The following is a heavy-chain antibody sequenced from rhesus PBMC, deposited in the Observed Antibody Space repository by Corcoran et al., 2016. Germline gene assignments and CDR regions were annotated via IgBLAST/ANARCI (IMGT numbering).Heavy chain of an antibody. Sequence: EVQLVESGGGLVQTGGSLRLSCAASGLTFSRYDWTWVRQAPGKGLEALYSMSATSDTIHYPYSVKDRFTNSRDNAKISLSLQMTSRRAEDTALFYCARDRRFDVWGPGVLVTVSS. J-gene: IGHJ5-1*01. CDR3: ARDRRFDV. V-gene: IGHV3-136*01. CDR2: MSATSDTI. CDR1: GLTFSRYD.